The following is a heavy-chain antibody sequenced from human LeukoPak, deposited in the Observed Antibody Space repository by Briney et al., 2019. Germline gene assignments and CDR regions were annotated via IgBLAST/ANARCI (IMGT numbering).Heavy chain of an antibody. CDR1: GGSFSGYY. D-gene: IGHD2-2*03. J-gene: IGHJ4*02. V-gene: IGHV4-34*01. Sequence: SETLSLTCAVYGGSFSGYYWSWIRQPPGKGLEWIGEINHSGSTKYNPSLKSRVTISVDTSKNQFSLKLSSVTAADTAVYYCARGGPVSLEVDISQGPVDYWGQGTLVTVSS. CDR3: ARGGPVSLEVDISQGPVDY. CDR2: INHSGST.